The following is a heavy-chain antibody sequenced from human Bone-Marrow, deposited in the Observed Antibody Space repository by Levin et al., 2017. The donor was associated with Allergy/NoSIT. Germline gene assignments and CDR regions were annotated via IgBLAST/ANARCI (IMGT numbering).Heavy chain of an antibody. CDR1: GYTFTSYD. CDR2: MNPNSGNT. Sequence: ASVKVSCKASGYTFTSYDINWVRQATGQGLEWMGWMNPNSGNTGYAQKFQGRVTMTRNTSISTAYMELSSLRSEDTAVYYCARWLVGQGPVPAAIPSSILISYYYYGMDVWGQGTTVTVSS. D-gene: IGHD2-2*02. V-gene: IGHV1-8*01. CDR3: ARWLVGQGPVPAAIPSSILISYYYYGMDV. J-gene: IGHJ6*02.